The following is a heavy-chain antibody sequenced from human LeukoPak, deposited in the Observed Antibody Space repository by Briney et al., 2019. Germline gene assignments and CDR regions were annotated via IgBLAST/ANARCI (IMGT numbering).Heavy chain of an antibody. CDR2: IKGKTDGGTT. CDR3: TTEYCSSTSCYYY. CDR1: GFTFSNAW. D-gene: IGHD2-2*01. Sequence: GGSLRLSCAASGFTFSNAWMSWVRQAPGKGLEWVGRIKGKTDGGTTDYAAPVKGRFTISRDDSKNTLYLQMNSLKTEDTAVYYCTTEYCSSTSCYYYWGQGTLVTVSS. V-gene: IGHV3-15*01. J-gene: IGHJ4*02.